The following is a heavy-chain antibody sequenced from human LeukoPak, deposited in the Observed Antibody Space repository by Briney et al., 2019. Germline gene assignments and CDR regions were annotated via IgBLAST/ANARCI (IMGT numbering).Heavy chain of an antibody. CDR3: AREAGYCSGGSCYYGMDV. D-gene: IGHD2-15*01. Sequence: GGSLRLSCAASGFTFSSYWMHWVRQAPGKGLVWVSRIHRDGSSTSYADSVKGRFTISRDNAKNTLYLQMNSLRAEDTAVYYCAREAGYCSGGSCYYGMDVWGQGTTVTVSS. CDR2: IHRDGSST. J-gene: IGHJ6*02. CDR1: GFTFSSYW. V-gene: IGHV3-74*01.